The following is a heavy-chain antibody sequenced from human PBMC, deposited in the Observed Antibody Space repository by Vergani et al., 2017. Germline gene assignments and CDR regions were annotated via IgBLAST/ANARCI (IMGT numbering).Heavy chain of an antibody. Sequence: QVQLVESGGGVVQPGRSLRLSCAASGFTFSSYGMHWVRQAPGKGLEWVAVIWYDGSNKYYADSVKGRFTISRDNSKNTLYLQMNSLRAEDTAVYYCASGIVGGQIDYWGQGTLVTVSS. CDR3: ASGIVGGQIDY. V-gene: IGHV3-33*01. J-gene: IGHJ4*02. D-gene: IGHD1-26*01. CDR2: IWYDGSNK. CDR1: GFTFSSYG.